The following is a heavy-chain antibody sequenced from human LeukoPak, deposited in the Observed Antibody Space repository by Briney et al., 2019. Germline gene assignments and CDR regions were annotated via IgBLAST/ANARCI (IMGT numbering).Heavy chain of an antibody. D-gene: IGHD5-18*01. Sequence: SETLSLTCTVSGGSSSSYYWSWIRQPPGKGLEWIGYIYYSGSTNYNPSLKSRVTISVDTSKNQFSLKLSSVTAADTAVYYCASMRTAMAENDYWGQGTLVTVSS. V-gene: IGHV4-59*01. J-gene: IGHJ4*01. CDR3: ASMRTAMAENDY. CDR2: IYYSGST. CDR1: GGSSSSYY.